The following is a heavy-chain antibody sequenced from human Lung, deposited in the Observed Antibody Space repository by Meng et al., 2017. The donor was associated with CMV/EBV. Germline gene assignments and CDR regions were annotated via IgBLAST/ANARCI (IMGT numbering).Heavy chain of an antibody. CDR1: GYPFIAYY. J-gene: IGHJ5*02. Sequence: SCKASGYPFIAYYIPWVRQAPGQGLEWLGWINPGTGGTDCAQKFQGRVTMTRDTSISTVYLELTTLTSDDTAVYFCARAPYESNFDPWGQGTLVTVSS. D-gene: IGHD3-22*01. CDR2: INPGTGGT. CDR3: ARAPYESNFDP. V-gene: IGHV1-2*02.